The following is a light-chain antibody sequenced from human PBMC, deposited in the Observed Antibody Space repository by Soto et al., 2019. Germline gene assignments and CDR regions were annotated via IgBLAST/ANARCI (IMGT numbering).Light chain of an antibody. CDR1: QDIGND. J-gene: IGKJ1*01. CDR3: LQDYNYPRT. CDR2: TAS. V-gene: IGKV1-6*01. Sequence: IQMTQSPSSMSASVGDRVTITCRASQDIGNDLGWYQQKPGKAPRLLISTASTLESGLPARFSGSGPGTHVILTISSLQPEDFATYFCLQDYNYPRTFGHGTQGEI.